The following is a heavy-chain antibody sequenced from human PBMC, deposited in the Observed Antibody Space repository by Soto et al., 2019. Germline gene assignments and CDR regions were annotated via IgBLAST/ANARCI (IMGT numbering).Heavy chain of an antibody. CDR1: GYSFTSYW. J-gene: IGHJ3*02. V-gene: IGHV5-10-1*01. CDR2: IDPSDSYT. Sequence: PGESLKISCKGSGYSFTSYWISWVRRMPGKGLEWMGRIDPSDSYTNYSPSFQGHVTISADKSISTAYLQWSSLKASDTAMYYCARNHFSSGYYYDAFDIWGQGTMVTVSS. CDR3: ARNHFSSGYYYDAFDI. D-gene: IGHD3-22*01.